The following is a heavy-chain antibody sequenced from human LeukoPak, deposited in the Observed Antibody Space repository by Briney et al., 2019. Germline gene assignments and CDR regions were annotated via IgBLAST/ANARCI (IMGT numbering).Heavy chain of an antibody. V-gene: IGHV3-43*02. CDR1: GFTFDDYA. D-gene: IGHD3/OR15-3a*01. Sequence: GGSLRLSCAASGFTFDDYAMHWVRQAPGKGLEWVSLISGDGGSTYYADSVKGRFTTSRDNAKNALHLQMNSLTAEDTAVYYCVLDLFSSFAFDIWAKGQWSPSLQ. CDR3: VLDLFSSFAFDI. J-gene: IGHJ3*02. CDR2: ISGDGGST.